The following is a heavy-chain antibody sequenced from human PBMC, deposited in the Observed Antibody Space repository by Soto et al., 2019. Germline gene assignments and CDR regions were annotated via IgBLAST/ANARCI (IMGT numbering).Heavy chain of an antibody. Sequence: GGSLRLSCEASGFIFSYYGMYWVRQAPGKGLEWVAVIWYDGTKKYYPESVRGRFAISRDNSKNMVYLQMDSLRVDDTAVYYCARDRDYCSGTTCSLTYYMDVWGKGTSVTVSS. D-gene: IGHD2-2*01. V-gene: IGHV3-33*07. CDR2: IWYDGTKK. J-gene: IGHJ6*03. CDR3: ARDRDYCSGTTCSLTYYMDV. CDR1: GFIFSYYG.